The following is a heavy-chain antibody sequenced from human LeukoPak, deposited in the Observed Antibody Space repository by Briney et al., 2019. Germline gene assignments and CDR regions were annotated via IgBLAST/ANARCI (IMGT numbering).Heavy chain of an antibody. J-gene: IGHJ4*02. CDR3: AKDNGSGSFDY. V-gene: IGHV3-30*18. D-gene: IGHD3-10*01. CDR1: GFTFSSYG. Sequence: PGRSLRLSCAASGFTFSSYGMHSVRQAPGEGLEWVAVISYDGSNKYYADSVKGRFTISRDNSKNTLYLQMNSLRAEDTAVYYCAKDNGSGSFDYWGQGTLVTVSS. CDR2: ISYDGSNK.